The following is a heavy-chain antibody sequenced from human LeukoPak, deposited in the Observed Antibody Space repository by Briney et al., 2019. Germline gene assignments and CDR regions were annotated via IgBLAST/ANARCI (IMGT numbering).Heavy chain of an antibody. CDR1: GLTFSSYW. CDR2: IKQDGSEI. J-gene: IGHJ4*02. D-gene: IGHD6-13*01. Sequence: GGSLRLSCAASGLTFSSYWMTWARQAPGKGLEWVANIKQDGSEIYYVDSVKGRFTISRDNAKSSLYLQMNSLRAEDTAVYFCARSIAAAGSRWGQGTLVTVSS. CDR3: ARSIAAAGSR. V-gene: IGHV3-7*01.